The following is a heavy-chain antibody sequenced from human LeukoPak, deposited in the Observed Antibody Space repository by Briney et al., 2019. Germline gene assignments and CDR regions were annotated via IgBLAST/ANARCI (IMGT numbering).Heavy chain of an antibody. Sequence: ASVKVSCKASGYSFADYYMHWVRQAPGQGLEWMGWISAYNGNTNYAQKLQGRVTMTTDTSTSTAYMELRSLRSDDTAVYYCARFGLGKHIEVAGIPFDIWGQGTMVTVSS. D-gene: IGHD6-19*01. V-gene: IGHV1-18*04. CDR3: ARFGLGKHIEVAGIPFDI. CDR2: ISAYNGNT. J-gene: IGHJ3*02. CDR1: GYSFADYY.